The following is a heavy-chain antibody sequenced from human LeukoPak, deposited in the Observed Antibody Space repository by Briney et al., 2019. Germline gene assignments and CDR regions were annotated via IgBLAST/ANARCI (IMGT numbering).Heavy chain of an antibody. CDR2: IYYSGST. CDR1: GGSFSGYY. D-gene: IGHD2-2*01. J-gene: IGHJ3*02. V-gene: IGHV4-34*01. Sequence: SETLSLTCAVYGGSFSGYYWSWIRQPRGKGLEWIGSIYYSGSTYYNPSLKSRVTISVDTSKNQFSLKLSSVTAADTAVYYCARDLIKGRCSSTSCYAFDIWGQGTMVTVSS. CDR3: ARDLIKGRCSSTSCYAFDI.